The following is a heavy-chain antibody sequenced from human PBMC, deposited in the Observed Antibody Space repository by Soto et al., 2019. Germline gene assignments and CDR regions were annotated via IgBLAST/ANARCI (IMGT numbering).Heavy chain of an antibody. J-gene: IGHJ4*02. CDR2: INSDGSRT. CDR3: VTVATGSYSRRDY. V-gene: IGHV3-74*01. Sequence: EVQLVESGGGSVQPGGSLRLSCGASGFTFSTYWMQWVRQAPGKGLVWVSRINSDGSRTNYADSVKGRFTISRDNAKNTLYLQMNSLRAEDTAVYYCVTVATGSYSRRDYWGQGTLVTVSS. CDR1: GFTFSTYW. D-gene: IGHD1-26*01.